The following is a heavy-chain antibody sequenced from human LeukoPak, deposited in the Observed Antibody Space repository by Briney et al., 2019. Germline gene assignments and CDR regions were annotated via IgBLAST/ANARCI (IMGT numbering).Heavy chain of an antibody. Sequence: SETLSLTCAVYGGSFSGYYWSWIRQPPGKGLEWIGEINHSGSTNYSRSLKRRVTISVNTSKNQFSLKLSSATAADTAVYYCESAYIVVVPAALGMGKYYMGVWGKGTTVTVSS. CDR2: INHSGST. J-gene: IGHJ6*03. V-gene: IGHV4-34*01. CDR1: GGSFSGYY. CDR3: ESAYIVVVPAALGMGKYYMGV. D-gene: IGHD2-2*01.